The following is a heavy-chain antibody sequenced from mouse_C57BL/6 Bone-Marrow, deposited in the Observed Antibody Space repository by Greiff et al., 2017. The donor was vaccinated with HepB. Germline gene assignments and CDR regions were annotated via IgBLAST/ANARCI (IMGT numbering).Heavy chain of an antibody. V-gene: IGHV3-8*01. J-gene: IGHJ1*03. D-gene: IGHD1-1*01. CDR1: GYSITSDY. CDR3: ARFYGKGYWYFDV. Sequence: EVQLQESGPGLAKPSQTLSLTCSVTGYSITSDYWNWIRKFPGNKLEYMGYISYSGSTYSNPSLKSRISITRDTSKNQYYLQLNSVTTEDTATSYCARFYGKGYWYFDVWGTGTTVTVSS. CDR2: ISYSGST.